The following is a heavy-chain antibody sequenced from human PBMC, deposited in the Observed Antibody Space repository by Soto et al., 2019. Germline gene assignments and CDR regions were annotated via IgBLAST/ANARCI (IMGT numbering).Heavy chain of an antibody. V-gene: IGHV4-31*03. D-gene: IGHD3-10*01. Sequence: QVQLQESGPGLVKPSQTLSLTCTVSGGSISSGGYYWSWIRQHPGKGLEWFGYIYYSGDTYYIPSFKSRVTLSVDTSKNQVPLKLGSGTAADTAVYYCARAWAPAGSSSHFDYWGQGTLVTVSS. CDR2: IYYSGDT. CDR3: ARAWAPAGSSSHFDY. CDR1: GGSISSGGYY. J-gene: IGHJ4*02.